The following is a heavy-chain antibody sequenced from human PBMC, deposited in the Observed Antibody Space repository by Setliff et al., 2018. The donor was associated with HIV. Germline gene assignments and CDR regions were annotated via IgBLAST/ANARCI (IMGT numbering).Heavy chain of an antibody. D-gene: IGHD6-13*01. CDR1: GGTFSSYA. J-gene: IGHJ4*02. CDR3: ARDQSAAAGTEY. V-gene: IGHV1-69*13. CDR2: IIPIFGTA. Sequence: SVKVSCKASGGTFSSYAISWVRQAPGQGLEWMGGIIPIFGTANYAQRFQGRVAITADESTSTAYMELGSLRSEDTAVYYCARDQSAAAGTEYWGQGTLVTVSS.